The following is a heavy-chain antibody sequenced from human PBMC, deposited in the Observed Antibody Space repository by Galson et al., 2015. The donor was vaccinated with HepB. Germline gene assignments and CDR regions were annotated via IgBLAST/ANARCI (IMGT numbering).Heavy chain of an antibody. D-gene: IGHD1-26*01. Sequence: PSLVKPTQTLTLTCTFSGFSLSTRGVGVGWIRQPPGKALEWLALIYWDDDKRYSPSLKSRLTITKDISKNQVVLTMTNMDPVDTATYYCAHRLRVGTTPGGFDPWGQGTLVTVSS. CDR3: AHRLRVGTTPGGFDP. CDR2: IYWDDDK. J-gene: IGHJ5*02. V-gene: IGHV2-5*02. CDR1: GFSLSTRGVG.